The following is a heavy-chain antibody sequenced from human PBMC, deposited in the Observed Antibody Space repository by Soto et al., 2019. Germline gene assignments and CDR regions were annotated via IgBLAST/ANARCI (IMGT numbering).Heavy chain of an antibody. CDR3: ARAPVAGAEYYYYYYMDV. CDR1: GYTFTSYD. Sequence: ASVKVSCKASGYTFTSYDINWVRQATGRGLEWMGWMNPNSGNTGYAQKFQGRVTMTRNTSISTAYMELSSLRSEDTAVYYCARAPVAGAEYYYYYYMDVWGKGTTVTVSS. V-gene: IGHV1-8*01. CDR2: MNPNSGNT. J-gene: IGHJ6*03.